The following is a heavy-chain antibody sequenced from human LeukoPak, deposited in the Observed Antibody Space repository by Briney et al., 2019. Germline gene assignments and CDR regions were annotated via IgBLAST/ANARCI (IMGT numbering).Heavy chain of an antibody. J-gene: IGHJ4*02. CDR3: AREDSSSPSPFDY. Sequence: SQTLSLTCAISGDSVSSNSAAWYWIRQSPSRGLEWLGRTYYRSKWYNDYAVSVKSRITINPDTSKNQFSLQLNSVTPEDTAVYYCAREDSSSPSPFDYWGQGTLVTVSS. V-gene: IGHV6-1*01. CDR1: GDSVSSNSAA. CDR2: TYYRSKWYN. D-gene: IGHD6-13*01.